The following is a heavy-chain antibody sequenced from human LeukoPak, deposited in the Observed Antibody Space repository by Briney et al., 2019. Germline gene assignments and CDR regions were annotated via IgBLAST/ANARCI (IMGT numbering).Heavy chain of an antibody. CDR2: ISAYNGNT. CDR3: ARAVSGSYYFHWGPPGYYFDY. V-gene: IGHV1-18*01. CDR1: GYTFTSCG. D-gene: IGHD1-26*01. J-gene: IGHJ4*02. Sequence: GASVKVSCKASGYTFTSCGISWVRRAPGQGLEWMGWISAYNGNTNYAQKLQGRVTMTTDTSTSTAYMELRSLRSDDTAVYYCARAVSGSYYFHWGPPGYYFDYWGQGTLVTVSS.